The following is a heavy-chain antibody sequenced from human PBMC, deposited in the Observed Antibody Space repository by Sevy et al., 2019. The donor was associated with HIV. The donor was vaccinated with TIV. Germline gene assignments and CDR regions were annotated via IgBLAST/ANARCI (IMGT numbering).Heavy chain of an antibody. CDR3: ARDLPNRRFGGRLDYYYMDV. J-gene: IGHJ6*03. CDR2: IYTSGST. D-gene: IGHD3-10*01. CDR1: GGSISSYY. V-gene: IGHV4-4*07. Sequence: SETLSLTCTVSGGSISSYYWSWIRQPAGKGLEWIGRIYTSGSTNYNPSLKSRVTMSVDTSTNQLSLRLSSVTAADTAVYYCARDLPNRRFGGRLDYYYMDVWGKGTTVTVSS.